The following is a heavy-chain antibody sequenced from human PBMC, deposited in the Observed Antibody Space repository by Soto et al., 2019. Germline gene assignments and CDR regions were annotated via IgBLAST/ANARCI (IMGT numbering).Heavy chain of an antibody. D-gene: IGHD6-13*01. CDR2: IYYSGST. CDR3: ARGLAAAGIGWFDP. Sequence: KTSETLSLTCTVSGGSISSYYWSWIRQPPGKGLEWIGYIYYSGSTSYNPSLKSRVTISVDTSKNQFSLKLSSVTAADTAVYYCARGLAAAGIGWFDPWGQGTLGTVS. V-gene: IGHV4-59*01. J-gene: IGHJ5*02. CDR1: GGSISSYY.